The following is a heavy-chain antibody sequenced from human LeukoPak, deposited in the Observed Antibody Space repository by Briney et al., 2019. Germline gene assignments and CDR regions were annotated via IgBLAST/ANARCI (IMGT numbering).Heavy chain of an antibody. CDR1: GGTFSSYA. V-gene: IGHV1-69*06. Sequence: SVKVSCKASGGTFSSYAISWVRQAPGQGLEWMGGIIPIFGTANYAQKFQGRVTITADKSTSTAYMELSSLRSDDTAVYYCARDRLRLGYERTNWFDPWGQGTLVTVSS. CDR3: ARDRLRLGYERTNWFDP. J-gene: IGHJ5*02. CDR2: IIPIFGTA. D-gene: IGHD2-15*01.